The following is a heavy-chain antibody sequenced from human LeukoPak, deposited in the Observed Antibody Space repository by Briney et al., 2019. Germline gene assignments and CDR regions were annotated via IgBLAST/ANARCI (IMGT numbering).Heavy chain of an antibody. J-gene: IGHJ3*02. Sequence: PGGSLRLSCAASGFTFSSYEMNWVRQAPGKGLEWVSYISSSGSTIYYADSVKGRFTISRDNAKNSLYLQMNSLRAEDTAVYYCARQMGATGPNGAFDIWGQGTMVTVSS. CDR2: ISSSGSTI. D-gene: IGHD1-26*01. CDR3: ARQMGATGPNGAFDI. CDR1: GFTFSSYE. V-gene: IGHV3-48*03.